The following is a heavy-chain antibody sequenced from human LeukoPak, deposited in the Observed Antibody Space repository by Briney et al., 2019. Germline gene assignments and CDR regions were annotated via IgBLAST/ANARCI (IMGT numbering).Heavy chain of an antibody. CDR1: GGSFSGYF. CDR3: ARGPQTHYYDGSGYYFFDY. CDR2: INHSGSP. Sequence: SSETLSLTCAVYGGSFSGYFWTWIRQPPGKGLEWIGEINHSGSPNYNPSLKSRVTISVDTSNNPFSLKLSSVTAADTAVYYCARGPQTHYYDGSGYYFFDYWGQGTLVTVSS. J-gene: IGHJ4*02. V-gene: IGHV4-34*01. D-gene: IGHD3-22*01.